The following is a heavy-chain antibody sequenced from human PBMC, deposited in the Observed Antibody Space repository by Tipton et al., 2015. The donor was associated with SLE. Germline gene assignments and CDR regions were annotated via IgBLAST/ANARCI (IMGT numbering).Heavy chain of an antibody. CDR1: GGSISSHY. CDR2: IYYSGST. V-gene: IGHV4-59*11. Sequence: TLSLTCTVSGGSISSHYWSWIRQPPGKGLEWIGYIYYSGSTNYNPSLKSRVTISVDTSKNQFSLKLTSVTAADTAVYYCARAFGTSWQWWSDPWGQGTLVTVSS. CDR3: ARAFGTSWQWWSDP. J-gene: IGHJ5*02. D-gene: IGHD2-2*01.